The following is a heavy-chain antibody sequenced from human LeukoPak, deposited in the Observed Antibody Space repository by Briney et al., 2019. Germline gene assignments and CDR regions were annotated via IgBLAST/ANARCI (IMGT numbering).Heavy chain of an antibody. J-gene: IGHJ4*02. CDR1: GFTFSSYA. CDR3: AKDMGGPLAAAADY. V-gene: IGHV3-23*01. Sequence: PGGSLRLSCAASGFTFSSYAVSWVRQAPGKGLEWVSAISGSGGSTYYADSVKGRFTISRDNSKSTLYLQMNSLRAEDTAVYYCAKDMGGPLAAAADYWGQGTLVTVSS. CDR2: ISGSGGST. D-gene: IGHD6-13*01.